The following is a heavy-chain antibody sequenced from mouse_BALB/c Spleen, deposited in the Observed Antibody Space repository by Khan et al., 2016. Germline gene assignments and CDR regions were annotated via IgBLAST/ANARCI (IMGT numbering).Heavy chain of an antibody. D-gene: IGHD1-1*01. CDR1: GYTFINYG. Sequence: QIQLVQSGPELKKPGETVKISCKASGYTFINYGMNWVKQAPGKGLKWMGWINTNTGEPTYAEEFKGRLAFSLETSASTAYLQINNLKNEDTATYFCARLGSYCSRDNYFDYWGQGTTLTVSS. CDR3: ARLGSYCSRDNYFDY. V-gene: IGHV9-3*02. J-gene: IGHJ2*01. CDR2: INTNTGEP.